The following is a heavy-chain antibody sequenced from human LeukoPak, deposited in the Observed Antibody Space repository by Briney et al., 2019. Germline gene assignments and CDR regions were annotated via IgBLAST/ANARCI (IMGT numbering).Heavy chain of an antibody. CDR3: ARVYCSSTSCYWDWFDP. CDR2: INPSGGST. V-gene: IGHV1-46*01. J-gene: IGHJ5*02. CDR1: GYTFTSYY. D-gene: IGHD2-2*01. Sequence: ASVKVSCKASGYTFTSYYMHWVRQAPGQGLEWMGIINPSGGSTSYAQKFQGRVTITADESTSTAYMELSSLRSEDTAVYYCARVYCSSTSCYWDWFDPWGQGTLVTVSS.